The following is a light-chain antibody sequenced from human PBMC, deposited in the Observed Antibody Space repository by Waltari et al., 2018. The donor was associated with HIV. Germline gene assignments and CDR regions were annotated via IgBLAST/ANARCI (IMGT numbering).Light chain of an antibody. Sequence: DIVMTQSPDSLAVSLGERATINCKSSQNILYSSNNKNYLSWYQQRPGQPPKLLIYWASTRESGVPDRFSGSGSGTDFTLTISGLQAEDVALYYCQQYFNAPYTFGQGTKVEI. CDR2: WAS. CDR3: QQYFNAPYT. CDR1: QNILYSSNNKNY. V-gene: IGKV4-1*01. J-gene: IGKJ2*01.